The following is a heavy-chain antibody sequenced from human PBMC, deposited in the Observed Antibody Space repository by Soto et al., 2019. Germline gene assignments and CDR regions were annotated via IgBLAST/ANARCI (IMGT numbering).Heavy chain of an antibody. CDR2: ISHDGSNK. CDR3: AKDLAGGHSYYGMDV. D-gene: IGHD3-10*01. CDR1: GFTFSSYG. V-gene: IGHV3-30*18. Sequence: QVQLVESGGGVVQPGRSLRLSCVASGFTFSSYGIHWVRQAPGKGLEWVAIISHDGSNKYYADSVKGRFTISRDNSKNTGYLQVNSLRAEGTAMYYCAKDLAGGHSYYGMDVWGQGTTVTVSS. J-gene: IGHJ6*02.